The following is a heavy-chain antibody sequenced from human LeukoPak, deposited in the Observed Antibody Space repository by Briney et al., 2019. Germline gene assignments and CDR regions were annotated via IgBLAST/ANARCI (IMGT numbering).Heavy chain of an antibody. CDR3: ARGLYCSSTSCYGGWFDP. CDR1: GGSISSYY. J-gene: IGHJ5*02. Sequence: SETLSLTCTVSGGSISSYYWSWIRQPAGKGLEWVGRIYTCGSTNYNPSLKSRVTMSVDTSKNQFSLKLSSVTAADTAVYYCARGLYCSSTSCYGGWFDPWGQGTLVTVSS. D-gene: IGHD2-2*01. V-gene: IGHV4-4*07. CDR2: IYTCGST.